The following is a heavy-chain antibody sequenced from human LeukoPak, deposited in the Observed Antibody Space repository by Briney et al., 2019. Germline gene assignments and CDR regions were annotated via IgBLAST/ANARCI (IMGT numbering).Heavy chain of an antibody. CDR2: ISGSGGST. CDR3: AKALEYYYDSSGLDY. CDR1: GFTFSSYA. D-gene: IGHD3-22*01. J-gene: IGHJ4*02. Sequence: GGSLRLSCAASGFTFSSYAMSWVRQAPGKGLEWVSAISGSGGSTYYADSVKGRFTISRDNSKNTLHLQMNSLRAEDTAVYYCAKALEYYYDSSGLDYWGQGTLVTVSS. V-gene: IGHV3-23*01.